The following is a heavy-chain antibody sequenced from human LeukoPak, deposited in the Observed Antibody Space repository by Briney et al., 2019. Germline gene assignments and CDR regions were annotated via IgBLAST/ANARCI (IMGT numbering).Heavy chain of an antibody. V-gene: IGHV3-30*02. CDR2: IRYDGSNK. D-gene: IGHD3-16*01. CDR3: AKDGAGRHYFDY. J-gene: IGHJ4*02. CDR1: GFTFCSYD. Sequence: GGSLRLSCGASGFTFCSYDMHWVRQAPGKGLEWVAFIRYDGSNKYYADSVKGRFTISRDNPKNTVYLQMNSLRDEDTAVYYCAKDGAGRHYFDYWGQGTLVTVSS.